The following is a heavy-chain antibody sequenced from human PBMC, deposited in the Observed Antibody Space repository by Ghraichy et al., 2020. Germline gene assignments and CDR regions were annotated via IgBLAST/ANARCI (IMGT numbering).Heavy chain of an antibody. CDR1: GYTFTSYG. D-gene: IGHD1-7*01. V-gene: IGHV1-18*04. CDR3: ARDLGDNWNYPSELVETIYYYYYYGMDV. CDR2: ISAYNGNT. J-gene: IGHJ6*02. Sequence: ASVKVSCKASGYTFTSYGISWVRQAPGQGLECMGWISAYNGNTNYAQKLQGRVTMTTDTSTSTAYMELRSLRSDDTAVYYCARDLGDNWNYPSELVETIYYYYYYGMDVWGQGTTVTVSS.